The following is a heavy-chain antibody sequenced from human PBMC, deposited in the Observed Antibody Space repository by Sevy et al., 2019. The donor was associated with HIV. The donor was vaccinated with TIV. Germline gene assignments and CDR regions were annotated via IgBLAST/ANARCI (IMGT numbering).Heavy chain of an antibody. Sequence: GGSLRLSCAASGFTFSSYSMNWVRQAPGKGLEWVSSISSSSSYIYYADSVKGRFTISRDNAKNSLYLQMNSLRAEDTAVYYCATPLYSGSYRDAFDIWGQWTMVTVSS. CDR1: GFTFSSYS. CDR2: ISSSSSYI. V-gene: IGHV3-21*01. CDR3: ATPLYSGSYRDAFDI. J-gene: IGHJ3*02. D-gene: IGHD1-26*01.